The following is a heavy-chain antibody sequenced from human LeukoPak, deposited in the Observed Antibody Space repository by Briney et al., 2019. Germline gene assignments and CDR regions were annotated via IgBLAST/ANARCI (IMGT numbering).Heavy chain of an antibody. CDR1: GFTFSSYS. V-gene: IGHV3-21*01. D-gene: IGHD1-26*01. CDR2: ISSSSSYI. CDR3: ARDLGGSYPI. J-gene: IGHJ4*02. Sequence: GGSLRLSCAASGFTFSSYSMNWVRQAPGKGLEWVSSISSSSSYIYYADSVKGRFTISRDNSKNTLYLQMNSLRAEDTAVYYCARDLGGSYPIWGQGTLVTVSS.